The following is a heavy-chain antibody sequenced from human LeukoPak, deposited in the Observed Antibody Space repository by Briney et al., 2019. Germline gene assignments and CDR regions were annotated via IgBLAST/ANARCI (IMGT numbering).Heavy chain of an antibody. Sequence: SETLSLTCTVSGGSISSYYWSWIRQPPGKGLEWIGYIYYSGSTNYNPSLKSRVTISVDTSKNQFSLKLSSVTAADTAAYYCARGVVTAHFYWYCDLWGRGTRVSVPS. CDR1: GGSISSYY. V-gene: IGHV4-59*01. CDR3: ARGVVTAHFYWYCDL. J-gene: IGHJ2*01. D-gene: IGHD2-21*02. CDR2: IYYSGST.